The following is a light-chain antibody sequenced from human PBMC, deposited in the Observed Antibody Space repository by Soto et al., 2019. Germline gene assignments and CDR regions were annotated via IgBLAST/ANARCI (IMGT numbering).Light chain of an antibody. V-gene: IGKV3-15*01. CDR2: GAS. CDR1: QSVSTN. CDR3: QQYDHWPPWT. Sequence: IVMTQSPTTLSVSPGERATLSCRASQSVSTNLAWYQHKPGQAPRLLIYGASSRATGIPARFSGSGSGTEFTLTISSLQSEDCAVYYYQQYDHWPPWTFGQGTKVEIK. J-gene: IGKJ1*01.